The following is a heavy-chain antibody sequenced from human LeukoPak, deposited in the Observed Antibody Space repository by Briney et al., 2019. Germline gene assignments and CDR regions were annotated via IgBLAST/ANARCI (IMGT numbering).Heavy chain of an antibody. CDR3: ARGELYCTNGVCSYFDY. CDR2: INPNSGGT. D-gene: IGHD2-8*01. V-gene: IGHV1-2*02. CDR1: GYTFTSYY. Sequence: AASAKVSCKASGYTFTSYYMHWVRQAPGQGLEWMGWINPNSGGTNYAQKFQSRVTMTRDTSISTAYMELSRLRSDDTAVYYCARGELYCTNGVCSYFDYWGQGTLVTVSS. J-gene: IGHJ4*02.